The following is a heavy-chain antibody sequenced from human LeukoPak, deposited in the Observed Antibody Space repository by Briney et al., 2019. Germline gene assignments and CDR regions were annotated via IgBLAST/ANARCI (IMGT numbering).Heavy chain of an antibody. V-gene: IGHV3-11*01. CDR2: ISSSGSTI. J-gene: IGHJ3*02. CDR1: GFTFSDYY. CDR3: ARQDYYDSSGYNDAFDI. D-gene: IGHD3-22*01. Sequence: GGPLRLSCAASGFTFSDYYMSWIRQAPGKGLEWVSYISSSGSTIYYADSVKGRFTISRDNAKNSLYLQMNGLRAEDTAVYYCARQDYYDSSGYNDAFDIWGQGTMVTVSS.